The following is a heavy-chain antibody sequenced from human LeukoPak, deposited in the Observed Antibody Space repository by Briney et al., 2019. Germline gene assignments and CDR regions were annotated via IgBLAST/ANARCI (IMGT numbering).Heavy chain of an antibody. J-gene: IGHJ6*03. D-gene: IGHD5-18*01. CDR3: ARQGGYRGYMDV. CDR2: INASGST. CDR1: GGSISSYY. Sequence: PSETLSLTCTVSGGSISSYYWSWIRQSPGKGLAWIGSINASGSTTYNPSLKSRVIISVDMYKNQSSLKLNSVTAADTAVYYCARQGGYRGYMDVWGKGTTVTVSS. V-gene: IGHV4-4*09.